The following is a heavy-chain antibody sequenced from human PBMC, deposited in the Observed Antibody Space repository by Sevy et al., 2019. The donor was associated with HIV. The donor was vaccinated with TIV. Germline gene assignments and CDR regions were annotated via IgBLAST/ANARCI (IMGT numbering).Heavy chain of an antibody. CDR1: GFTFSSYA. J-gene: IGHJ4*02. CDR3: ARGRVGATTSYYFDY. Sequence: GGSLRLSCAASGFTFSSYAMHWVRQAPGKGLEWVGFIWHDGSQKYYADSVRGRFTFSRDNSKKMLFLQVSSLRAEDTAVYYCARGRVGATTSYYFDYWGQGTLVTVSS. V-gene: IGHV3-33*01. D-gene: IGHD1-26*01. CDR2: IWHDGSQK.